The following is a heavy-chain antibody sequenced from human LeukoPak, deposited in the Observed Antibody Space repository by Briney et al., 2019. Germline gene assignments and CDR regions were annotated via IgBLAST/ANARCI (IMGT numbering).Heavy chain of an antibody. CDR1: GFTFDDYA. CDR2: ISWNSDTM. V-gene: IGHV3-9*01. J-gene: IGHJ4*02. Sequence: PGRSLRLSCAASGFTFDDYAMHWVRQAPRKGLEWVSSISWNSDTMVYADSVKGRFTISRDNAKNSLYLQLNSLRAEDTALYYCAKAPSSSSTKFDYWGQGTLVSVSS. CDR3: AKAPSSSSTKFDY. D-gene: IGHD6-6*01.